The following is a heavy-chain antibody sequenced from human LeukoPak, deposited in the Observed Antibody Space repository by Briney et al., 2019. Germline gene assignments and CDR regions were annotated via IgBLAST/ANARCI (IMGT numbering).Heavy chain of an antibody. V-gene: IGHV3-23*01. J-gene: IGHJ4*02. CDR2: FRGSCGST. D-gene: IGHD3-3*01. CDR1: GFTFSSYA. Sequence: GGSLRLCCARSGFTFSSYAMRWVRQAPGKGLELVSAFRGSCGSTYYAASVKGRFTISRDKSKNTLYLQMNSLKAEDTAVYYCAKHRPLRFLEWLGWGFDYWGQGTLVTVSS. CDR3: AKHRPLRFLEWLGWGFDY.